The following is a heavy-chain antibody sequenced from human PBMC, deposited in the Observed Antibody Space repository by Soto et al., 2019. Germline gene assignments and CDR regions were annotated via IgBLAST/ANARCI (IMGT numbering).Heavy chain of an antibody. CDR2: INAGNGNT. CDR1: GYTFTSYA. J-gene: IGHJ3*02. D-gene: IGHD3-22*01. V-gene: IGHV1-3*01. CDR3: ARSGDSSGLDAFDI. Sequence: APVKVSCKASGYTFTSYAMHWVRQAPGQRLEWMGWINAGNGNTKYSQKFQGRVTITRDTSASTAYMELSSLRSEDTAVYYCARSGDSSGLDAFDIWGQGTMVTVSS.